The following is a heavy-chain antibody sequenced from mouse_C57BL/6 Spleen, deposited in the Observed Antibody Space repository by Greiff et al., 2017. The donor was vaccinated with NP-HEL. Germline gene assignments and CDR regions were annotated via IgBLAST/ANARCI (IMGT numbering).Heavy chain of an antibody. CDR2: INPSNGGT. D-gene: IGHD2-4*01. J-gene: IGHJ4*01. Sequence: QLQQPGSELVKPGASVKLSCKASGYTFTRYCMPWVKPRPGQGLEWIGNINPSNGGTNYNEKFKGKATLTVDKSSSTAYMQLSSLTSEDSAVYYCARSCYDYDVAMDYWGQGTSVTVSS. CDR3: ARSCYDYDVAMDY. V-gene: IGHV1-53*01. CDR1: GYTFTRYC.